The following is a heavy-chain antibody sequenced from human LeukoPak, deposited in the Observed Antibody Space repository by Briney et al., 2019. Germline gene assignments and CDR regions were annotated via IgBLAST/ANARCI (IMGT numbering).Heavy chain of an antibody. CDR1: GGSFSGYY. CDR2: INHSGST. V-gene: IGHV4-34*01. CDR3: ATGPDIVVVPAAIYYMDV. D-gene: IGHD2-2*02. Sequence: SETLSLTCAVYGGSFSGYYWSWIRQPPGKGLEWIGEINHSGSTNYNPSLKSRVSISVDTSKNHFSLKLSSVTAADTAVYYCATGPDIVVVPAAIYYMDVWGKGTTVTVSS. J-gene: IGHJ6*03.